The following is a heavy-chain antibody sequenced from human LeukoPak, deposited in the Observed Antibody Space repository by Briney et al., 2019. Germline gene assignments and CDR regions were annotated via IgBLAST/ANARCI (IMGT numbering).Heavy chain of an antibody. CDR3: VSQYDSSGYLVGFDY. V-gene: IGHV4-59*08. Sequence: SETLSLTCTVSGGSISSYYWSWIRQPPGKGLGWIGYIYYSGSTNYNPSLKSRVTISVDTSKNQFSLKLSSVTAADTALYYCVSQYDSSGYLVGFDYWGQGTLVTVSS. CDR1: GGSISSYY. D-gene: IGHD3-22*01. J-gene: IGHJ4*02. CDR2: IYYSGST.